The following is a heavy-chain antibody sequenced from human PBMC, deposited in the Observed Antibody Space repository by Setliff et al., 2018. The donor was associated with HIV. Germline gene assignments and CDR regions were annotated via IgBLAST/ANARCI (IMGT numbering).Heavy chain of an antibody. D-gene: IGHD2-8*01. CDR1: GASISSHNYY. Sequence: SETLSLTCTVSGASISSHNYYWGWIRQSPGKGLEWIANILYGGNTYYNPSLKSRVTISVDTSKNHFSLKLNSVTAADTAVYFCARPTTGVGGGAAFDIWGQGTMVTVSS. J-gene: IGHJ3*02. V-gene: IGHV4-39*02. CDR3: ARPTTGVGGGAAFDI. CDR2: ILYGGNT.